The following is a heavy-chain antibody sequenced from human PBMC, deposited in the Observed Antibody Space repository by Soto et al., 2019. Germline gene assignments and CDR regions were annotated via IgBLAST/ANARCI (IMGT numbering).Heavy chain of an antibody. CDR1: GYTFTGYY. CDR2: INPNSGGT. CDR3: ARGSIAARPGAFDI. Sequence: ASVKVSCKASGYTFTGYYMHWVRQAPGQGLEWMGWINPNSGGTNYAQKFQGWVTMTRDTSISTAYMELSRLRSDDTAVYYCARGSIAARPGAFDIWGQGTMVTVSS. J-gene: IGHJ3*02. D-gene: IGHD6-6*01. V-gene: IGHV1-2*04.